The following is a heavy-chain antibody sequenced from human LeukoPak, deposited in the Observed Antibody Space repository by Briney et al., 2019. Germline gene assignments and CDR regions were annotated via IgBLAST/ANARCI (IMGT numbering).Heavy chain of an antibody. D-gene: IGHD5-18*01. CDR1: GFTFSSYW. CDR3: ARKGYSYLVYYFDY. CDR2: IKQDGSEK. V-gene: IGHV3-7*01. J-gene: IGHJ4*02. Sequence: GGSLRLSCAVSGFTFSSYWMSWVRQAPGKGLEWVANIKQDGSEKYYVDSVKGRFTISRDNAKNSLYLQMNSLRAEDTAVYYCARKGYSYLVYYFDYWGLGTLVTVSS.